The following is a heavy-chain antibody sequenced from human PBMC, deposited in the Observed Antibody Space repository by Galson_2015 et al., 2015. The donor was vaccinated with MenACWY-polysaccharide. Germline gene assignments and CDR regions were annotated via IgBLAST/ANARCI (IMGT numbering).Heavy chain of an antibody. J-gene: IGHJ4*02. D-gene: IGHD1-26*01. CDR2: IYHSGST. CDR1: GSSISSGYY. Sequence: ETLSLTCAVSGSSISSGYYWGWIRQPPGQGLEWIGGIYHSGSTYYNPSLKSRVTISVDTSKNQFSLKLSSVTAADTAVYYCARVEKYSGSYYILHWGQGTLVTVSS. V-gene: IGHV4-38-2*01. CDR3: ARVEKYSGSYYILH.